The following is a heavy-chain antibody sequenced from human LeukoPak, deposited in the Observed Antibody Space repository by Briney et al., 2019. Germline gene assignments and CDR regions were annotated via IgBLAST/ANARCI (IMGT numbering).Heavy chain of an antibody. J-gene: IGHJ3*02. CDR3: ARGGYYYDSSGYSNDAFDI. CDR1: GYTFTSYG. Sequence: GASVEVSCKASGYTFTSYGISWVRQAPGQGLEWMGWISAYNGNTNYAQKLQGRVTMTTDTSTSTAYMELRSLRSDDTAVYYCARGGYYYDSSGYSNDAFDIWGQGTMVTVSS. D-gene: IGHD3-22*01. CDR2: ISAYNGNT. V-gene: IGHV1-18*01.